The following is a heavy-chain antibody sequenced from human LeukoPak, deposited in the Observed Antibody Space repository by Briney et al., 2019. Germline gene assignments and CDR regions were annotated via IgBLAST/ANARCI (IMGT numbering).Heavy chain of an antibody. J-gene: IGHJ3*02. D-gene: IGHD6-13*01. CDR2: ISSSSSTI. CDR3: ARVGPARSWYIESAFDI. V-gene: IGHV3-48*01. CDR1: GFTFSSYS. Sequence: HPGGSLRLSCAASGFTFSSYSMNWVRQAPGKGLEWVSYISSSSSTIYYADSVKGRFTISSDNAKNSLYLQMNSLRAEDTAVYYCARVGPARSWYIESAFDIWGQGTMVTVSS.